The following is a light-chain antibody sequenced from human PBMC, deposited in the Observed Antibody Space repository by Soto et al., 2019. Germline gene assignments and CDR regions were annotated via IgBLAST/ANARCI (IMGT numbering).Light chain of an antibody. CDR3: CTYTSRTTYV. V-gene: IGLV2-14*01. J-gene: IGLJ1*01. CDR2: PVS. Sequence: QSALTQPASVSWSPGQSITISCTGTASDVGGYNYVSWYQQHPGKAPKLMIHPVSNRPSGISSWFSGSKSGNTTSLTISRLQSEDEADYFCCTYTSRTTYVFANRTKVCVL. CDR1: ASDVGGYNY.